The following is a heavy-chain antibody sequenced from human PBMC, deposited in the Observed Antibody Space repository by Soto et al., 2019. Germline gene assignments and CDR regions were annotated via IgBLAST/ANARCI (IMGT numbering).Heavy chain of an antibody. CDR1: GFSLSTSGMC. J-gene: IGHJ4*02. CDR3: ARIQRYGSGGSCYRYFEY. Sequence: GSGPTLVNPTQTLTLTCTFSGFSLSTSGMCVSWIRQPPGKALEWLALIDWDDDKYYSTSLKTRLTISKDTSKNQVVLTMTNMDPVDTATYYCARIQRYGSGGSCYRYFEYWGQGTLVTVSS. CDR2: IDWDDDK. V-gene: IGHV2-70*01. D-gene: IGHD2-15*01.